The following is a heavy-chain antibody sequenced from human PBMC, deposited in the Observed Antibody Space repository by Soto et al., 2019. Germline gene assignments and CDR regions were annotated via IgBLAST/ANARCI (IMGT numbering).Heavy chain of an antibody. CDR2: TYYRSKWYN. J-gene: IGHJ6*02. Sequence: SQTLSLTCAISGDSVSSNSAAWNWIRQSPSRGLEWLGRTYYRSKWYNDYAVSVKSRITINPDTSKNQFSLQLNSVTPEDTAVYYCARDVGSSWLPYYYYSGTDVWGPGTTDTVS. D-gene: IGHD6-13*01. CDR1: GDSVSSNSAA. V-gene: IGHV6-1*01. CDR3: ARDVGSSWLPYYYYSGTDV.